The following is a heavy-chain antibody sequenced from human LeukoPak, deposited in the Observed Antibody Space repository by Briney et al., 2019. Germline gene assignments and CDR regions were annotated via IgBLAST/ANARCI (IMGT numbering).Heavy chain of an antibody. CDR1: GGSISSSSYY. CDR2: IYYRGST. CDR3: AREGIGVVPAAIYYMDV. J-gene: IGHJ6*03. Sequence: PSETLSLTCTVSGGSISSSSYYWGWIRQPPGKGLEWIGRIYYRGSTYYNPFLKSRVTISVDTSKNQFSLKLSSVTAADTAVYYCAREGIGVVPAAIYYMDVWGKGTTVTVSS. V-gene: IGHV4-39*07. D-gene: IGHD2-2*01.